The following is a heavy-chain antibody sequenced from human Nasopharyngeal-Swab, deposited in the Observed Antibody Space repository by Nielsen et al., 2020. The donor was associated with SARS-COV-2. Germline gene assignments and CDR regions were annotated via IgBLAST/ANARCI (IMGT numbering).Heavy chain of an antibody. CDR1: GFTFSSYS. Sequence: GESLKISCAASGFTFSSYSMNWVRQAPGKGLEWVSSISSSSSYIYYADSVKGRFTISRDNAKNSLYLQMNSLRAEDTAVYYCARDSEYSSSSLFQHWGQGTLVTASS. D-gene: IGHD6-6*01. CDR3: ARDSEYSSSSLFQH. J-gene: IGHJ1*01. CDR2: ISSSSSYI. V-gene: IGHV3-21*01.